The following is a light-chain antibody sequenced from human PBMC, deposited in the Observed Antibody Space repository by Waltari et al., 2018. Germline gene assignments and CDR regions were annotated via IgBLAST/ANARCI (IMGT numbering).Light chain of an antibody. CDR1: QSVSGSY. Sequence: EIVLTQSPGTLSLSPGETATLSCRASQSVSGSYLAWNQQKPGQAPRLLIFGASSRATGTPDRFSGSGSGTDFTLTISRLEPEDFGVYYCQYYGASRGPITFGQGTRLEIK. V-gene: IGKV3-20*01. J-gene: IGKJ5*01. CDR2: GAS. CDR3: QYYGASRGPIT.